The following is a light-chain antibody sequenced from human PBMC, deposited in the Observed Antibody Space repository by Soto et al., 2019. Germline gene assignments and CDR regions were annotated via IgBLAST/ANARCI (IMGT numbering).Light chain of an antibody. Sequence: DIQMTQSPSTLSASVGDRVTITCRASQSISGWLAWYQQKPGKAPNLLIYDASSLESGVPSRFSGSGSGTEFTLTISSLQPDDFATYYCQQYNSYSTFGQGTKVDI. CDR3: QQYNSYST. CDR2: DAS. CDR1: QSISGW. J-gene: IGKJ1*01. V-gene: IGKV1-5*01.